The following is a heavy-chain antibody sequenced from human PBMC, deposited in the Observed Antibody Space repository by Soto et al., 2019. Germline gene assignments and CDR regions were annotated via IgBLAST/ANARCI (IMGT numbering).Heavy chain of an antibody. CDR3: AREIVYDSNYYGMDV. CDR2: ISAYNGNT. V-gene: IGHV1-18*04. Sequence: QVQLVQSGAEVKKPGASVKVSCKASGYTFTSYGISWVRQAPGQGLEWMGWISAYNGNTNYAQKLKGRVTTTTDTSTSTAYMELRSLTSDDTAVYYCAREIVYDSNYYGMDVWGQGTTVTVSS. D-gene: IGHD2-8*01. J-gene: IGHJ6*02. CDR1: GYTFTSYG.